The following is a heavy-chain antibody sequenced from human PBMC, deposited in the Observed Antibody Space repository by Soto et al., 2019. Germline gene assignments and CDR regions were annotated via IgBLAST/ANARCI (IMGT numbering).Heavy chain of an antibody. J-gene: IGHJ5*02. Sequence: ASVKVSCKASGYTFTSYAMHWVRQAPGQRLEWMGWINAGNGNTKYSQKFQGRVTITRDTSASTAYMELSSLRSEDTAVYYCARDFIVVVTDPSPWFDPWGQGTLVTGSS. CDR1: GYTFTSYA. D-gene: IGHD2-21*02. CDR3: ARDFIVVVTDPSPWFDP. V-gene: IGHV1-3*01. CDR2: INAGNGNT.